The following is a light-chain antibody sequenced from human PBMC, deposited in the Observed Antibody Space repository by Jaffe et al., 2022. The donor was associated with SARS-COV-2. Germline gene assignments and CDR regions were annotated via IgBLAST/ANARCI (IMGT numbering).Light chain of an antibody. CDR1: QSISTW. V-gene: IGKV1-5*03. J-gene: IGKJ2*03. CDR3: QHYNSYLYS. CDR2: KAS. Sequence: DIQMTQYPPTLSASVGDRVTITCRASQSISTWLAWYQQKPGKAPKLLIYKASSLESGVPSRFSGSGSGTEFTLTISSLQPDDSATYYCQHYNSYLYSFGQGTKLEIK.